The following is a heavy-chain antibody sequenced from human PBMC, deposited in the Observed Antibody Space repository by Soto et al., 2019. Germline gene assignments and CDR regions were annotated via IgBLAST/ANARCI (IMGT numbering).Heavy chain of an antibody. J-gene: IGHJ5*02. Sequence: QVQLVQSGPAVKKPGASVKSSCKASVDTLIPYGFTWVRQAPGQGLDWMGWIGAHNGDTNYAQNFQGRVTMTTDTPTATSYVELGSLTSGDASVCVCARAGRAAEGFDTWGRGPLVTVSS. CDR3: ARAGRAAEGFDT. CDR2: IGAHNGDT. CDR1: VDTLIPYG. V-gene: IGHV1-18*01. D-gene: IGHD1-26*01.